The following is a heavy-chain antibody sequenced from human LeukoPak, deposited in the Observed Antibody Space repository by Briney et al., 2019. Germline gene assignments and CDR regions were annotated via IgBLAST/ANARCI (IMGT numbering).Heavy chain of an antibody. J-gene: IGHJ5*02. V-gene: IGHV1-2*06. CDR3: ARARYYYGSGNPPNWFDP. Sequence: ASVKVSCKASGYTFTGYYMHWVRQAPGQGLEWMGRINPNSGGTNYAQKFQGRVTMTRDTSISTAYMELSRLRSDDTAVYYCARARYYYGSGNPPNWFDPWGQGTLVTVSS. CDR1: GYTFTGYY. CDR2: INPNSGGT. D-gene: IGHD3-10*01.